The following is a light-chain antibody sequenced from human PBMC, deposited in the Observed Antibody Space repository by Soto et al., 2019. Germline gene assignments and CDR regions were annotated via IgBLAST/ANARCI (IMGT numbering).Light chain of an antibody. CDR3: PPSYSTPRIP. CDR1: QSISSY. V-gene: IGKV1-39*01. J-gene: IGKJ5*01. Sequence: DIQMTQSPSSLSGSVGDRVTITCRASQSISSYLNWYQQKPGKAPKLLIYAASSLQSAVPSRFSGSGSGTDFTLTTRSLQPEDFATYYCPPSYSTPRIPFGPGTRLAIK. CDR2: AAS.